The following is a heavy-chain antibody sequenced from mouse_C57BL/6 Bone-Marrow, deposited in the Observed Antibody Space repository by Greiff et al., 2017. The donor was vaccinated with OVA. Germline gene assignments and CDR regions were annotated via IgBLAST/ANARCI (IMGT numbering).Heavy chain of an antibody. CDR2: ISDGGSYT. V-gene: IGHV5-4*03. CDR1: GFTFSSYA. J-gene: IGHJ4*01. Sequence: EVKLVESGGGLVKPGGSLKLSCAASGFTFSSYAMSWVRQTPEKRLEWVATISDGGSYTYYPDNVKGRFTISRDNAKNNLYLQMSHLKSEDTAMYYCARVTRDYWGQGTSVTVSS. CDR3: ARVTRDY.